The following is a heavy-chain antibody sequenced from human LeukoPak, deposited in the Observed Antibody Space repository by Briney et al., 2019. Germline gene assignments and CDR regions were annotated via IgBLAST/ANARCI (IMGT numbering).Heavy chain of an antibody. CDR2: ISPYNDNT. CDR3: ARLVGYNYYYMDV. V-gene: IGHV1-18*01. Sequence: ASVKVSCKASGYGFTSYGIAWVRQAPGQGLEWMGWISPYNDNTNSAQKLQGRVTMTTDTSTSTAYMELRSLRSDDTAVYYCARLVGYNYYYMDVWGKGTTVTVSS. D-gene: IGHD2-15*01. CDR1: GYGFTSYG. J-gene: IGHJ6*03.